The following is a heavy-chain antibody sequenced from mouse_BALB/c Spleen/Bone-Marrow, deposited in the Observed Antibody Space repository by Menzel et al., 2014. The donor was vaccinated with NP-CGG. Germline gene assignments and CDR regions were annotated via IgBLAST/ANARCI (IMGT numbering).Heavy chain of an antibody. CDR2: IYPGTGST. D-gene: IGHD2-3*01. CDR3: ARWLLLDY. V-gene: IGHV1S22*01. CDR1: GYTFTSYW. J-gene: IGHJ2*01. Sequence: LKESGSELVRPGASVKLSCKASGYTFTSYWMHWVKQRPGQGLEWIGNIYPGTGSTNYDEKFKTKATLTVDTSSSTAYVQLSSLTSEDSAVYYCARWLLLDYWGQGTTLTVSS.